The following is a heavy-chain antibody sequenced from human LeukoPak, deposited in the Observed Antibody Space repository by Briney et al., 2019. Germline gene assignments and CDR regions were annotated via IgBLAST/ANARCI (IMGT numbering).Heavy chain of an antibody. CDR2: IYYSGST. V-gene: IGHV4-31*03. J-gene: IGHJ6*02. CDR1: GGSISSGGYY. Sequence: SETLSLTCTVSGGSISSGGYYWSWIRQHPGKGLEWIGYIYYSGSTYYNPSLKSRVTMSVDTSKNQFSLKLSSVTAADTAVYYCARDSVVVVPAARVGYYYYGMDVWGQGTTVTVSS. D-gene: IGHD2-2*01. CDR3: ARDSVVVVPAARVGYYYYGMDV.